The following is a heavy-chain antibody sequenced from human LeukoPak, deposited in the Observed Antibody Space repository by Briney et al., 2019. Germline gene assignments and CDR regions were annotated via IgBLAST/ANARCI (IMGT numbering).Heavy chain of an antibody. CDR2: IKSKTDGGTA. J-gene: IGHJ4*02. V-gene: IGHV3-15*01. CDR3: ATALRGVGF. Sequence: GGSLRLSCAASGITFISAWMNWVRQAPGKGLEWVGRIKSKTDGGTAEYAAPVKGRFTISRDDSKNTLYLQMNSLNSDDTGVYYCATALRGVGFWGQGTLVTVPS. D-gene: IGHD3-3*01. CDR1: GITFISAW.